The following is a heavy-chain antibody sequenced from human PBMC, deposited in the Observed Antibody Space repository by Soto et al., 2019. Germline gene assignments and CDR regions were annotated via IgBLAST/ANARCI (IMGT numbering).Heavy chain of an antibody. V-gene: IGHV3-15*01. CDR2: IKSKTDGGTT. Sequence: GGSLRLSCAASGFTFSNAWMSWVRQAPGKGLEWVGRIKSKTDGGTTDYAAPVKGRFTISRDDSKNTLYLQMNSLKTEDTAVYYCTTDKDSSSPMARYYYYYYGMDVWGQGTTVTVSS. CDR1: GFTFSNAW. J-gene: IGHJ6*02. D-gene: IGHD6-6*01. CDR3: TTDKDSSSPMARYYYYYYGMDV.